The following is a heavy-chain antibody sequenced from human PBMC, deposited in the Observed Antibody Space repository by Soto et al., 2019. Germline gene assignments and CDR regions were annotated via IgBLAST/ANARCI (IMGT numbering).Heavy chain of an antibody. CDR2: IYYDGSV. Sequence: TLSLTCTVSGGAIRNSIYYWGWIRQPPGKGLEWIGTIYYDGSVAYSPSLKSRVTLSVDTSRNHFSVKINSVTAADTAVYFCARHRIAVAGPLDYWGQGTLVTVSS. CDR3: ARHRIAVAGPLDY. CDR1: GGAIRNSIYY. J-gene: IGHJ4*02. D-gene: IGHD6-19*01. V-gene: IGHV4-39*01.